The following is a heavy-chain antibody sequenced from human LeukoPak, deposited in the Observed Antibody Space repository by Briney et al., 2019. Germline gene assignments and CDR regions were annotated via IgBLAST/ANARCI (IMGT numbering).Heavy chain of an antibody. D-gene: IGHD5-24*01. Sequence: GGSLRLSCEVSGLTFNAYGMHWVRQAPGKGLEWMAFIQYDGSDKYYADSVKGRFTISRDNSKNTLFLQMNSLRGEDTAVYYCAKRDDYRRGRGFYYMDVWGTGTTVTVSS. CDR3: AKRDDYRRGRGFYYMDV. J-gene: IGHJ6*03. CDR2: IQYDGSDK. V-gene: IGHV3-30*02. CDR1: GLTFNAYG.